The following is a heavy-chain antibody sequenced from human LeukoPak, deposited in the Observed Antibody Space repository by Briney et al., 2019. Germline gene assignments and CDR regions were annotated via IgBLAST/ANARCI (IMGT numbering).Heavy chain of an antibody. D-gene: IGHD2-15*01. CDR1: GGSFSGCY. CDR2: INHSGST. J-gene: IGHJ1*01. CDR3: ARLVAASY. V-gene: IGHV4-34*01. Sequence: PSETLSLTCAVYGGSFSGCYWSWILQHPGKGLEWIGEINHSGSTNYNPSLKSRVTISVDTSRNQFSLKLSSVTAADTAVYYCARLVAASYWGQGTLVTVSS.